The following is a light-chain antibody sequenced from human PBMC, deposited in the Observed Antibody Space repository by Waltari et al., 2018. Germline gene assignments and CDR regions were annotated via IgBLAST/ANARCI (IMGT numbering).Light chain of an antibody. CDR1: ATDVGGYNY. V-gene: IGLV2-14*03. Sequence: QSALTQPASVSGSPGQSITISCTGTATDVGGYNYVSWYQQHPGKAHKLIIFDVSSRPSGISNRFSGSKFGNTASLTISGVQPEDEADYYCCSFTSSSTWVFGGGTKLTVL. CDR3: CSFTSSSTWV. J-gene: IGLJ3*02. CDR2: DVS.